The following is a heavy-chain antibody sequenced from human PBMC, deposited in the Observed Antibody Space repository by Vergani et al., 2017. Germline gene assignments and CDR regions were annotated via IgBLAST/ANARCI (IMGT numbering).Heavy chain of an antibody. V-gene: IGHV3-74*03. D-gene: IGHD2-2*01. CDR2: IKSDGSIT. CDR3: ARAYCSSTSCHPYYYGMDV. Sequence: DVHLAESGGGFFQPGGSLRLSCSASGFSFNSYWMHWVRQVPGKGLLWVSRIKSDGSITAYADSVKGRFTISRDNAQNTLYLQMNSLRVEDTGVYYCARAYCSSTSCHPYYYGMDVWGQGTTVTVSS. J-gene: IGHJ6*02. CDR1: GFSFNSYW.